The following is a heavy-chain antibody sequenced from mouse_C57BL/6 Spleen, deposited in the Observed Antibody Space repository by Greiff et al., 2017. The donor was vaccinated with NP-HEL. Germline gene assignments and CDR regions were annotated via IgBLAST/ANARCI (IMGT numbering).Heavy chain of an antibody. V-gene: IGHV5-6*01. Sequence: EVQGVESGGDLVKPGGSLKLSCAASGFTFSSYGMSWVRQTPDKRLEWVATISSGGSYTYYPDSVKGRFTISRDNAKNTLYLQMSSLKSEDTAMYYCARQLRDAMDYWGQGTLVTVSS. CDR3: ARQLRDAMDY. D-gene: IGHD2-4*01. J-gene: IGHJ4*01. CDR2: ISSGGSYT. CDR1: GFTFSSYG.